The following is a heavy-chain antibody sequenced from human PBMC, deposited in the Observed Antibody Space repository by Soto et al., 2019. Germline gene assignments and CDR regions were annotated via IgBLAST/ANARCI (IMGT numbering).Heavy chain of an antibody. CDR2: ISSNSNYI. Sequence: EVQLVESGGGLVKPGGSLRLSCAASGFTFNTYSMNWVRQAPGKGLEWVSSISSNSNYIYYADLVKGRFTISRDNAKNSLYLHMNSLRAEDTAVYYCARDRGRVLQAAIGYWGQGTLVTVSS. V-gene: IGHV3-21*01. D-gene: IGHD2-2*02. CDR3: ARDRGRVLQAAIGY. J-gene: IGHJ4*02. CDR1: GFTFNTYS.